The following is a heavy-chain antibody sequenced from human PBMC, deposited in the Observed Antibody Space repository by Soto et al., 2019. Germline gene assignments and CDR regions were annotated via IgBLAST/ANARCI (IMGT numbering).Heavy chain of an antibody. D-gene: IGHD3-16*01. V-gene: IGHV4-30-4*01. CDR2: IFYTGTT. CDR3: AREPFLPRARHDY. J-gene: IGHJ4*02. Sequence: PSETLSLTCTVAGGSSNRSDYFWTWIRQSPGKGLEWMGYIFYTGTTYSTPSRKSRLNMSLDTSTYQFTLRLTSVTAADSAVYYCAREPFLPRARHDYWGQGALVTVSS. CDR1: GGSSNRSDYF.